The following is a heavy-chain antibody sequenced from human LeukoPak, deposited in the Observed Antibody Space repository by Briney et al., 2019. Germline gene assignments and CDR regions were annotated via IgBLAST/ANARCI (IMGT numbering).Heavy chain of an antibody. Sequence: GVSLRLSCAASGLTFSSYWMHWVRQAPGKGLVWVSRITGDGSSTSYADSVKGRFTISRDNAQNTLYLQMNSLGAEDTAVYYCARPLRSAANIDYWGQGTLVTVSS. V-gene: IGHV3-74*01. D-gene: IGHD4/OR15-4a*01. CDR3: ARPLRSAANIDY. J-gene: IGHJ4*02. CDR2: ITGDGSST. CDR1: GLTFSSYW.